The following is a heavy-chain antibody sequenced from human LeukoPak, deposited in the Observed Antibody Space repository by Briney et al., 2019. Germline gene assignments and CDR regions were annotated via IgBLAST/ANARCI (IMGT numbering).Heavy chain of an antibody. D-gene: IGHD3-10*02. CDR1: KFTFNNYA. Sequence: GSLRLSCLASKFTFNNYAMTWVRQAPGKGLEWVSSISGSGDNMDYADSVKGRFTISRDNSENTLYLQMNSLRAEDTAVYYCAELGITMIGGVWGKGTTVTISS. J-gene: IGHJ6*04. CDR2: ISGSGDNM. CDR3: AELGITMIGGV. V-gene: IGHV3-23*01.